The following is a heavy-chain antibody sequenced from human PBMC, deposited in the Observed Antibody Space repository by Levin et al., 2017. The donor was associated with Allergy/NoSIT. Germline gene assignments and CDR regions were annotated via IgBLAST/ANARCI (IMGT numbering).Heavy chain of an antibody. V-gene: IGHV3-53*01. CDR3: ARLSGTVWSPFDL. Sequence: LSLPCAASGFTVRSTYMSWVRQAPGKGLEWVSLYYGDGRTAYGDSVKGRFTISRDISRNTLDLQMNSLRAEDTALYYCARLSGTVWSPFDLWGQGTLVTVSS. D-gene: IGHD1-1*01. J-gene: IGHJ4*02. CDR2: YYGDGRT. CDR1: GFTVRSTY.